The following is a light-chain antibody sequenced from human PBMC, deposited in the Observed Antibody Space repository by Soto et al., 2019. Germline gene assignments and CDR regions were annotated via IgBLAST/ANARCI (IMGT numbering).Light chain of an antibody. Sequence: DIQMTQSPSSLSASVGDRVTITCQASHDITNYLNWYQQKPGKGPRLLIYGASNLETGVPSRFSGSVFGTDFSFTISSLQPEDFATYYCQQYDSLPTFGGGTKVELK. CDR1: HDITNY. J-gene: IGKJ4*01. V-gene: IGKV1-33*01. CDR2: GAS. CDR3: QQYDSLPT.